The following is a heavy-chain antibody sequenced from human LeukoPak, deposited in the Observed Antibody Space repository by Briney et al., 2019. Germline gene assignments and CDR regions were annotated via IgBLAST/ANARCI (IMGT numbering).Heavy chain of an antibody. CDR1: GFTFSVSW. Sequence: GGSLTLSCAASGFTFSVSWMLWVRQAPGKGLVWVSVIESDGSGATYADSVKGRFNISRDNAKNTVYLQMNSLRDEDTAVYYCAKDYFGSLEYWGQGTLVTVSS. V-gene: IGHV3-74*03. CDR2: IESDGSGA. J-gene: IGHJ4*02. CDR3: AKDYFGSLEY. D-gene: IGHD2-21*01.